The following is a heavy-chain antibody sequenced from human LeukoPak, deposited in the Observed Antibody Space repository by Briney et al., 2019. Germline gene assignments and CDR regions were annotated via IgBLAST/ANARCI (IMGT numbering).Heavy chain of an antibody. CDR1: GGSISSYY. Sequence: SETLSLTCTVSGGSISSYYWSWVRQPPGKGLEWIGYIYYSGSTNYNPSLKSRVTISVDTSKNQFSLKLSSVTAADTAVYYCARHEAAAGIDYWGQGTLVTVSS. V-gene: IGHV4-59*08. D-gene: IGHD6-13*01. J-gene: IGHJ4*02. CDR3: ARHEAAAGIDY. CDR2: IYYSGST.